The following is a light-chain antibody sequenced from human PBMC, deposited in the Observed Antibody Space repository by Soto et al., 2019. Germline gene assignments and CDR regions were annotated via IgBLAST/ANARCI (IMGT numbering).Light chain of an antibody. CDR3: QQYTYWPPLT. CDR2: RPP. CDR1: QSIGST. V-gene: IGKV3-15*01. Sequence: EIVMTQSPATLSVSPGERATLSCRASQSIGSTLAWSQHKPGQAPRLLFYRPPTRLAGIPARFSGSGSGTEFTLTISSLQSEDFAVYYCQQYTYWPPLTFGGGTNVEIK. J-gene: IGKJ4*01.